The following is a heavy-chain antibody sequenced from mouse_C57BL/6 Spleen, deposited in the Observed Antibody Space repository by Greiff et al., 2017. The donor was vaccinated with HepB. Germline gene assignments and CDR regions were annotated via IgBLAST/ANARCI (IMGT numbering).Heavy chain of an antibody. Sequence: EVKLVESEGGLVQPGSSMKLSCTASGFTFSDYYMAWVRQVPEKGLEWVANINYDGSSTYYLDSLKSRFIISRDNAKNILDLQMSSLKSEDTATYYCARGLGYYDYWGQGTTLTVSS. CDR2: INYDGSST. V-gene: IGHV5-16*01. CDR3: ARGLGYYDY. CDR1: GFTFSDYY. J-gene: IGHJ2*01. D-gene: IGHD4-1*01.